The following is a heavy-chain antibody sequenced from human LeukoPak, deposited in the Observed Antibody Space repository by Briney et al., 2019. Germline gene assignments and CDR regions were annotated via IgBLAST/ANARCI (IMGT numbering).Heavy chain of an antibody. CDR3: AKGYCSSTSCYDLDY. V-gene: IGHV3-9*01. CDR1: GFTFDDYA. D-gene: IGHD2-2*01. Sequence: GGSLRLSCAASGFTFDDYAMHWVRQAPGRGLEWVSGISWNSGSIGYADSVKGRFTISRDNAKNSLYLQVNSLRAEDTALYYCAKGYCSSTSCYDLDYWGQGTLVTVSS. J-gene: IGHJ4*02. CDR2: ISWNSGSI.